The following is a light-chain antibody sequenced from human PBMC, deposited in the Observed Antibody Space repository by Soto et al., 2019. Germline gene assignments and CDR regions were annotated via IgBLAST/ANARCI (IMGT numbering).Light chain of an antibody. Sequence: QSVLTQSPSASASLGASVKLTCTLSSGHSSYAIAWHQQQPEQGPRYLMKINSDGSHSKGDGIPDRFSGSSSGAERYLTISSLQSEDEADYYCQTGGTGTLVFGGGTKLTVL. J-gene: IGLJ2*01. V-gene: IGLV4-69*01. CDR2: INSDGSH. CDR3: QTGGTGTLV. CDR1: SGHSSYA.